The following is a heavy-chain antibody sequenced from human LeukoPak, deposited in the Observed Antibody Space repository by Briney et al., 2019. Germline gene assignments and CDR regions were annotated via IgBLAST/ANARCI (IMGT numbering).Heavy chain of an antibody. CDR2: IYYSGST. D-gene: IGHD3-10*01. V-gene: IGHV4-39*07. Sequence: PSETLSLTCTVSGGSISSGSYYWGWIRQPPGKGLEWIGSIYYSGSTYYNPSLKSRVTISVDTSKNQFSLKLSSVTAADTAVYYCASSPRTMVRGVRVPFDYWGQGTLVTVSS. CDR1: GGSISSGSYY. J-gene: IGHJ4*02. CDR3: ASSPRTMVRGVRVPFDY.